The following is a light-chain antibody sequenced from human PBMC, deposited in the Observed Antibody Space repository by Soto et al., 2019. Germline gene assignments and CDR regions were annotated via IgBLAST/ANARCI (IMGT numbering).Light chain of an antibody. CDR3: QQRSNWPPLGT. V-gene: IGKV3-11*01. J-gene: IGKJ4*01. CDR2: DAS. Sequence: EIVLTQSPATLSLSPGERATLSCRASQSVSSYLAWYQQKPGQAPRLLIYDASNRATGIPARFSGSGSGTDFTLTISSLEPEDFAVYYCQQRSNWPPLGTSGGGTKVEIK. CDR1: QSVSSY.